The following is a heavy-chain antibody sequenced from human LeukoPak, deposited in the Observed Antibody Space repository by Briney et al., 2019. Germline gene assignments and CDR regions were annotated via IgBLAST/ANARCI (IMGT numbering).Heavy chain of an antibody. Sequence: SETLSLTCAVYGGSFSGYYWSWIRQPPGKGLEWIGSIYYSGSTYYNPSLKSRVTISVDTSKNQFSLKLSSVTAADTAVYYCARVARELASPDYWGQGTLVTVSS. V-gene: IGHV4-34*01. CDR2: IYYSGST. CDR3: ARVARELASPDY. J-gene: IGHJ4*02. D-gene: IGHD1-26*01. CDR1: GGSFSGYY.